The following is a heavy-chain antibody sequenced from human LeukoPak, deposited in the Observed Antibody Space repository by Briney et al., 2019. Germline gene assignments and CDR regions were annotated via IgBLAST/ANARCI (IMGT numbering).Heavy chain of an antibody. CDR1: GFTFTNYW. CDR2: IKQDRSEK. Sequence: GGSLRLSCAASGFTFTNYWMSWVRQAPGKGLELVANIKQDRSEKYYVDSVKGRFTISRDNAKNSLYLQMNSLRAEDTALYYCARDLREYSSGWVYYFDYWGQGTLVTVSS. V-gene: IGHV3-7*03. D-gene: IGHD6-19*01. J-gene: IGHJ4*02. CDR3: ARDLREYSSGWVYYFDY.